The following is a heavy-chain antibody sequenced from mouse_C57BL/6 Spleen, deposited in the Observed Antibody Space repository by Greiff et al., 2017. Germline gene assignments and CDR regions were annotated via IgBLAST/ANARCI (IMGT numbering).Heavy chain of an antibody. V-gene: IGHV1-80*01. CDR2: IYPGDGDT. D-gene: IGHD1-1*01. Sequence: VQLQQSGAELVKPGASVKISCKASGYAFSSYWRNWVKQRPGKGLEWIGQIYPGDGDTNYTGKFKGKATLTADKSSSTAYMQLSSLTSEDSAVYFGARLGDYYGSSLDYWGQGTTLTVSS. CDR1: GYAFSSYW. J-gene: IGHJ2*01. CDR3: ARLGDYYGSSLDY.